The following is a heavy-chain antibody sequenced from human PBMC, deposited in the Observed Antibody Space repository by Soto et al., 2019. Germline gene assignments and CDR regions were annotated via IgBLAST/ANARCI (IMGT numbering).Heavy chain of an antibody. D-gene: IGHD6-19*01. CDR3: ARGSQNSGWYGPDY. CDR1: GFTFSNYA. CDR2: ISYGGDSK. J-gene: IGHJ4*02. V-gene: IGHV3-30-3*01. Sequence: GGSLRLSCAASGFTFSNYAMHWVRQAPGKGLEWVTLISYGGDSKYYADSVKGRFTISRDNSKNTLYLQMNNLRAEDTAVYFCARGSQNSGWYGPDYWGQGTRVTVSS.